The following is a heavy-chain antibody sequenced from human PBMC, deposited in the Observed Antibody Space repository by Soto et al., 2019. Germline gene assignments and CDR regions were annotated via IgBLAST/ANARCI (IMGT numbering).Heavy chain of an antibody. CDR2: ISYDGSNK. CDR1: GFTFSSYG. D-gene: IGHD4-17*01. V-gene: IGHV3-30*18. CDR3: AKDDRRFTTVTTYCDY. Sequence: PGGSLRLSCAASGFTFSSYGMHWVRQAPGKGLEWVAVISYDGSNKYYADSVKGRFTISRDNSKNTLYLQMNSLRAEDTAVYYCAKDDRRFTTVTTYCDYWGQGTLVTVSS. J-gene: IGHJ4*02.